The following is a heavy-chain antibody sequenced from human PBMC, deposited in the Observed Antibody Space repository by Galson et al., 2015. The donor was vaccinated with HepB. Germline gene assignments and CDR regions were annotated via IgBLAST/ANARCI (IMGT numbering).Heavy chain of an antibody. V-gene: IGHV3-30*02. CDR2: IRSDGSKK. CDR1: GFTFSNYG. CDR3: AKDYYDSSGPPDGDALEI. D-gene: IGHD3-22*01. J-gene: IGHJ3*02. Sequence: SLRLSCAASGFTFSNYGMNWVRQAPGKGLEWVAFIRSDGSKKYYGDSVKGRFTVSRDNSKNTVFVQMNSLRVEDTAVYYCAKDYYDSSGPPDGDALEIWGRGTMVTVSS.